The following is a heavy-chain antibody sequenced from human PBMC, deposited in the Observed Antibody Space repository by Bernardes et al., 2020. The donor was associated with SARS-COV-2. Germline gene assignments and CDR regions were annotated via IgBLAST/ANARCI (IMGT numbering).Heavy chain of an antibody. Sequence: GGSLRLSCAASGFTFSNAWMSWVRQAPGKGLEWVGRIKSKTDGGTTDYAAPVKGRFTISRDDSKNTLYLQMNSLKTEDTAVYYCTTGGAITIFGVVIVMDAFDIWGQGTMVTVS. D-gene: IGHD3-3*01. CDR1: GFTFSNAW. J-gene: IGHJ3*02. CDR2: IKSKTDGGTT. V-gene: IGHV3-15*01. CDR3: TTGGAITIFGVVIVMDAFDI.